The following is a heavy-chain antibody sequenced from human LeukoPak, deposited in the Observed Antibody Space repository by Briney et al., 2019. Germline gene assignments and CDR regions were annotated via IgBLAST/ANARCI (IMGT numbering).Heavy chain of an antibody. V-gene: IGHV3-7*04. Sequence: GGSLRLSCAASGFTFSSFWLTWVRQSPGKGLEWVASIKQDGSEKNYVDSVKGRFTISRDNAKNSLYLQMNSLRAEDTAVYYCVRGQLAAIGVFEYWGQGTQVTVSS. J-gene: IGHJ4*02. D-gene: IGHD6-13*01. CDR3: VRGQLAAIGVFEY. CDR2: IKQDGSEK. CDR1: GFTFSSFW.